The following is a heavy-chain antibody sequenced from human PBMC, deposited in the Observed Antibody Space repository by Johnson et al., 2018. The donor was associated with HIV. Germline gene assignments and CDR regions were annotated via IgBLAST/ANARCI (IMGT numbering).Heavy chain of an antibody. CDR1: GFTVVTKS. Sequence: MLLVESGGGLVQPGGSLRLSCVASGFTVVTKSLSCFRRAPGQGLEGVSVLFRGGSTYYADPVKGRFTISRDNSKNTVYLQMNSLRGEDTAVYYCARDRGLDAFDIWGQGTMVTVSS. V-gene: IGHV3-66*01. D-gene: IGHD3-10*01. CDR2: LFRGGST. CDR3: ARDRGLDAFDI. J-gene: IGHJ3*02.